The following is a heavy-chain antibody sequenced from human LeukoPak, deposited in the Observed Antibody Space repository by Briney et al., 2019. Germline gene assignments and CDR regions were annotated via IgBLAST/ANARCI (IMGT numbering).Heavy chain of an antibody. Sequence: PSETLSLTCTVSGGSISGYYWNWSRQPPGKGVEWIGNLYYMRGAWYKSSLKSRVTTSVDTSRNEFSLKLSSVTAADTAVYYCARGTIVVRSGGEAFDIWGQGIMVTVSS. J-gene: IGHJ3*02. CDR3: ARGTIVVRSGGEAFDI. CDR1: GGSISGYY. CDR2: LYYMRGA. D-gene: IGHD3-22*01. V-gene: IGHV4-59*01.